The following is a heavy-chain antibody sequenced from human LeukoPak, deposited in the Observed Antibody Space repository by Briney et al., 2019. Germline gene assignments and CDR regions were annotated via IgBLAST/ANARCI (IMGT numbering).Heavy chain of an antibody. CDR2: IYSGGST. CDR3: ARDGGIAAAGWFDP. V-gene: IGHV3-66*01. D-gene: IGHD6-13*01. CDR1: GFTVSSNY. J-gene: IGHJ5*02. Sequence: PGGSLRLSCAASGFTVSSNYMSWVRQAPGKGLEWVSVIYSGGSTYYADSVKGRFTISRDNSKNTLYLQMNSLRAEDTAVYYCARDGGIAAAGWFDPWGQGTLVTVSS.